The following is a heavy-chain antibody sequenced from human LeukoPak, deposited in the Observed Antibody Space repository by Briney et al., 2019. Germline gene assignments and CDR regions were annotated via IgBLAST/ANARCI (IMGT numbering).Heavy chain of an antibody. CDR3: GAVTITTNPDY. Sequence: ASVKVSCKASGYTFTTYDINWVRQATGQGLEWMGWMSPNTGNTGYAQKFQGRVTMTRNTSTSTAYMELSSLTSEDTAVYFCGAVTITTNPDYWGQGTLVTVSS. V-gene: IGHV1-8*01. J-gene: IGHJ4*02. D-gene: IGHD6-19*01. CDR1: GYTFTTYD. CDR2: MSPNTGNT.